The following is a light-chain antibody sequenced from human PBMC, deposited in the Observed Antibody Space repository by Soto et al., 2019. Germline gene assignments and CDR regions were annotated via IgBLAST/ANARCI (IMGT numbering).Light chain of an antibody. J-gene: IGLJ2*01. CDR1: SSDVGRYNH. CDR2: EAT. CDR3: CAYAGSNSVV. Sequence: QSALTQPASVSGSPGQSITISCTGSSSDVGRYNHVSWYQQHPGKAPKLIIYEATMWPPGGSDRFSGSRSGNAASLTIAGLQTDDEDIYFCCAYAGSNSVVFGGGTKLTVL. V-gene: IGLV2-23*01.